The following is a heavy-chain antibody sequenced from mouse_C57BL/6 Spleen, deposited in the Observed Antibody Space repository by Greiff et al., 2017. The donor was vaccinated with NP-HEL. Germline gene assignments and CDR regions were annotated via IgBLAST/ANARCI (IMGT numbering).Heavy chain of an antibody. CDR2: IDPETGGT. CDR1: GYTFTDYE. J-gene: IGHJ2*01. Sequence: VKLMESGAELVRPGASVTLSCKASGYTFTDYEMHWVKQTPVHGLEWIGAIDPETGGTAYNQKFKGKAILTADKSSSTAYMELRSLTSEDSAVYYCTRKGWYYFDYWGQGTTLTVSS. CDR3: TRKGWYYFDY. V-gene: IGHV1-15*01. D-gene: IGHD3-2*02.